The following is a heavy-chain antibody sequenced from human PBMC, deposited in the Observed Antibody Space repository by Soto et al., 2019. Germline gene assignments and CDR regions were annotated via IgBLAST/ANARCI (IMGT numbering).Heavy chain of an antibody. J-gene: IGHJ4*02. V-gene: IGHV4-31*03. CDR2: IYYSGST. CDR1: GGSISSDDYY. D-gene: IGHD2-15*01. Sequence: PSETLSLTCTVSGGSISSDDYYWSWIRQNPAKGLEWIGYIYYSGSTYYNPSLKSRVTISVDTSKNQFSLKLSSVTAADTAVYYCARGLGWMFDYWGQGTLVTVSS. CDR3: ARGLGWMFDY.